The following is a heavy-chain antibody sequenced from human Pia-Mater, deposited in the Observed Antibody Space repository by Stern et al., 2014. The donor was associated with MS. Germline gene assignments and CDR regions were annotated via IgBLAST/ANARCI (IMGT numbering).Heavy chain of an antibody. CDR2: IYPGDSET. J-gene: IGHJ4*02. CDR1: GYRFNNYW. D-gene: IGHD5-24*01. CDR3: ARRGHGYMGIDY. Sequence: EVQLVESGAEVRKPGESLRISCEVSGYRFNNYWVGWARQMPGKGLEGMGIIYPGDSETRFSPSFQGQVTILVDKSNPTPYLQWSSLKVSDTAMYYCARRGHGYMGIDYWGQGALVTVSS. V-gene: IGHV5-51*03.